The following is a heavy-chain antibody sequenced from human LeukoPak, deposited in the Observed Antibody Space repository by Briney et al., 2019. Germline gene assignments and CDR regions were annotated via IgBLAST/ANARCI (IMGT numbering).Heavy chain of an antibody. D-gene: IGHD4-17*01. CDR1: GVSISSSSYY. CDR2: FYYSGST. CDR3: ARVPRAPQPTGLGAFDI. Sequence: SETLSLTCTVSGVSISSSSYYWGWIRQPPGTGLEWIGRFYYSGSTYYNPSLKSRVTISVDTSKNQISLKQSSVTAADAAVYYCARVPRAPQPTGLGAFDIWGRGTMVTVSS. V-gene: IGHV4-39*07. J-gene: IGHJ3*02.